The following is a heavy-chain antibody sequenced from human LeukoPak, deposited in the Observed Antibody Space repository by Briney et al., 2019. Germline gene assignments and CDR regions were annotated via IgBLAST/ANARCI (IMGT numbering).Heavy chain of an antibody. V-gene: IGHV3-7*04. D-gene: IGHD2-21*01. CDR2: INRDGTEK. J-gene: IGHJ4*02. CDR1: GFNFSDSR. CDR3: VRGDWYFES. Sequence: PGGSLRLSCATSGFNFSDSRMTWVRQAPGKGLQWVGKINRDGTEKHFLDSVEGRFTISRDNAKKSLYLQMSSLRPQDTAVYFCVRGDWYFESWGQGTLVTVSS.